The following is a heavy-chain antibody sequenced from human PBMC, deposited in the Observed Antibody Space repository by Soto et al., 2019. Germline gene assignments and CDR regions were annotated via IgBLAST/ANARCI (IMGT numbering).Heavy chain of an antibody. CDR1: GFTFSSYA. D-gene: IGHD3-9*01. CDR2: ISGSGGST. V-gene: IGHV3-23*01. J-gene: IGHJ4*02. Sequence: PGGPLRLSCAASGFTFSSYAMSWVRQAPGKGLEWVSAISGSGGSTYYADSVKGRFTISRDNSKNTLYLQTNSLRAEDTAVYYCAKVINVLRYFDSPSKAFDYWGQGTLVTVSS. CDR3: AKVINVLRYFDSPSKAFDY.